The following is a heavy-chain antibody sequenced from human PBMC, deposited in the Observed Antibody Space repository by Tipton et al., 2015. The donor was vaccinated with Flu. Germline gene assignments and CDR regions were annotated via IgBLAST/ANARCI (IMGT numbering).Heavy chain of an antibody. D-gene: IGHD3-10*02. J-gene: IGHJ4*02. V-gene: IGHV4-38-2*01. CDR2: IYHSGST. CDR3: ARHTGDSVRGIIDY. CDR1: GDSIRSSGYY. Sequence: TLSLTCVVSGDSIRSSGYYWGWIRQPPGKGLEWIGTIYHSGSTYYNPSLKSRVAISVDTSKNQFSLKLSSVTAADTAVYYCARHTGDSVRGIIDYWGQGTLVTVSS.